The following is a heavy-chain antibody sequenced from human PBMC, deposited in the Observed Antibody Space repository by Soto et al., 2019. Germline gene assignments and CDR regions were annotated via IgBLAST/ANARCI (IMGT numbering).Heavy chain of an antibody. J-gene: IGHJ4*02. CDR1: GGTFSSYA. D-gene: IGHD3-16*01. V-gene: IGHV1-69*13. Sequence: GASVKVSCKASGGTFSSYAISWVRQAPGQGLEWMGGIIPIFGPANYAQKFQGRVTITADESTSTAYMELSSLRSEDTAVYYCAGPTLTYAPFDSWGQGTPVTVS. CDR2: IIPIFGPA. CDR3: AGPTLTYAPFDS.